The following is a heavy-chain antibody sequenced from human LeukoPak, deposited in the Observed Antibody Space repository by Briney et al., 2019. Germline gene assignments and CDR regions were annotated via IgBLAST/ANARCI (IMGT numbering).Heavy chain of an antibody. CDR3: ASGDGYYYVPFDY. D-gene: IGHD3-22*01. CDR1: GYTFTSYD. J-gene: IGHJ4*02. V-gene: IGHV1-8*01. Sequence: GASVKVSCKASGYTFTSYDINWVRQATGQGLEWMGWMNPNSGNTGYAQKFQGRVTMTRNTSISTAYMELSSQRSEDTAVYYCASGDGYYYVPFDYWGQGTLVTVSS. CDR2: MNPNSGNT.